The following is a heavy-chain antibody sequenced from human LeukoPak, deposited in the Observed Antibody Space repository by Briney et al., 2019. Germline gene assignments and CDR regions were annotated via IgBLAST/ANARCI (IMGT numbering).Heavy chain of an antibody. Sequence: PGGSLRLSCAASGFTFDDYAMHWVRHAPGKGLEWVSGISWNSGSIAYADSVKGRFTITRDNANNSLYLQMDRLRAEDMALSYCSKGDCSSTSCYTLDYWGQGTLVSVSS. CDR1: GFTFDDYA. CDR2: ISWNSGSI. V-gene: IGHV3-9*03. CDR3: SKGDCSSTSCYTLDY. J-gene: IGHJ4*02. D-gene: IGHD2-2*02.